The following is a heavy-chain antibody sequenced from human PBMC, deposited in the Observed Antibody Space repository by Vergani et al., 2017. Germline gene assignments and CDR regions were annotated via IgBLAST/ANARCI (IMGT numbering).Heavy chain of an antibody. V-gene: IGHV1-69*08. CDR2: IIPILGIA. CDR1: GGTFSSYT. D-gene: IGHD6-13*01. CDR3: ARDGEGSSWTGGNYYGMDV. Sequence: QVQLVQSGAEVKKPGSSVKVSCKASGGTFSSYTISWVRQAPGQGLEWMGRIIPILGIANYAQKFQGRVTITADKSTSTAYMELSSLRSEDTAVYYCARDGEGSSWTGGNYYGMDVWGQGTTVTVSS. J-gene: IGHJ6*02.